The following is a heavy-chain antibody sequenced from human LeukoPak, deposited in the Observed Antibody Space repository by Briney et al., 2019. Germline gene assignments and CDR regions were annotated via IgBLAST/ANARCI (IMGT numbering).Heavy chain of an antibody. Sequence: SETLSLTCAVYGGSFSGYYWSWIRQPPGKGLEWIGEINHSGSTNYNPSLKSRVTISVDTSKNQFSLKLSSVTAADTAVYYCARVASDCSSTSCPTGSYQDYWGQGTLVTVPS. CDR1: GGSFSGYY. D-gene: IGHD2-2*01. V-gene: IGHV4-34*01. CDR3: ARVASDCSSTSCPTGSYQDY. J-gene: IGHJ4*02. CDR2: INHSGST.